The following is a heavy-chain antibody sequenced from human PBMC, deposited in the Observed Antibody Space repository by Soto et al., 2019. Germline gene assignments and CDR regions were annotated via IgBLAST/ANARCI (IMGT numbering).Heavy chain of an antibody. Sequence: QVQLQESGPGLVKPSQTLSLTCTVSGGSISSGDYYWSWIRQHPGKGLEWIGYIYYSGSTYYNPYRKIRVTIYADTSKYQFNLKLSSVTAADTAVYDCASDISSSYDYWGQGTLVTVSS. CDR2: IYYSGST. D-gene: IGHD6-6*01. CDR1: GGSISSGDYY. V-gene: IGHV4-30-4*01. CDR3: ASDISSSYDY. J-gene: IGHJ4*02.